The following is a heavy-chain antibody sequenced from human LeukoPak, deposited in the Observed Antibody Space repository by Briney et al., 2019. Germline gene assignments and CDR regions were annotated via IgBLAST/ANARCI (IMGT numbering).Heavy chain of an antibody. J-gene: IGHJ4*02. D-gene: IGHD5-18*01. CDR1: GYSISSGYY. CDR3: ARGGGYSYGYVDFDY. Sequence: SETLSLTCTVSGYSISSGYYWGWIRRPPGKGLEWIGSIYHSGSTYYNPSLKSRVTISVDTSKNQFSLKLSSVTAADTAVYYCARGGGYSYGYVDFDYWGQGTLVTVSS. V-gene: IGHV4-38-2*02. CDR2: IYHSGST.